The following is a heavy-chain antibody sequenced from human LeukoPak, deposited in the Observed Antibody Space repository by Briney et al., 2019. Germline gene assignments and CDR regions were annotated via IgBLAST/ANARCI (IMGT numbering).Heavy chain of an antibody. D-gene: IGHD5-24*01. CDR3: ARGRPRVMATYYFDY. J-gene: IGHJ4*02. CDR2: IYYSGST. Sequence: SETLSLTCTVSGGSISSYYWSWIRQPPGKGLEWIGYIYYSGSTNYNPSLKSRVTISVDTSKNQFSLKLSSVTAADTAVYYCARGRPRVMATYYFDYWGQGTLVTVSS. V-gene: IGHV4-59*12. CDR1: GGSISSYY.